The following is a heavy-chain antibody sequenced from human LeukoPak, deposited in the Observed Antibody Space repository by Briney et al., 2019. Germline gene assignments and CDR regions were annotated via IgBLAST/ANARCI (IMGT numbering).Heavy chain of an antibody. CDR2: ISWDGGNR. CDR1: GLTFDYYS. J-gene: IGHJ4*02. V-gene: IGHV3-43*01. D-gene: IGHD6-13*01. Sequence: PGRSLRLSCAASGLTFDYYSMHWVRQAPGKGLEWVSLISWDGGNREYADSVKGRFTISRDNSRNSLFLQMNSLTTEDTAFYYCAKDYSSSGPFDYWGQGTLVTVSS. CDR3: AKDYSSSGPFDY.